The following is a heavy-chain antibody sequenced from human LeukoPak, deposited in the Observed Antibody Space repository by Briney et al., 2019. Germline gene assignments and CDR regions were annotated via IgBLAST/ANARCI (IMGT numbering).Heavy chain of an antibody. CDR3: ARPSSSDAFDI. V-gene: IGHV4-39*01. CDR1: GGSISSSCYS. D-gene: IGHD2-15*01. J-gene: IGHJ3*02. Sequence: SETLSPTRTVSGGSISSSCYSSGWLRPPPGKGLEWIGSIYYSGSTYYNPSPKSRVTISVDTSNNQFSLKLSSVTAADTAVYYCARPSSSDAFDIWGKGTMVTVSS. CDR2: IYYSGST.